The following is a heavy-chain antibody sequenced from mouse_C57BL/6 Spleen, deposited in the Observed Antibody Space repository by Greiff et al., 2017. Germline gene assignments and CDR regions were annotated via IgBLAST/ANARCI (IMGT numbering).Heavy chain of an antibody. CDR1: GFTFSDYY. V-gene: IGHV5-16*01. Sequence: EVKLVESEGGLVQPGSSMKLSCTASGFTFSDYYMAWVRQVPEKGLEWVANINYDGSSTYYLDSLKSRFIISRDNAKNILYLQMSSLKSEDTATYYGARAPYYYGSSLWYFDVWGTGTTVTVSS. CDR2: INYDGSST. J-gene: IGHJ1*03. CDR3: ARAPYYYGSSLWYFDV. D-gene: IGHD1-1*01.